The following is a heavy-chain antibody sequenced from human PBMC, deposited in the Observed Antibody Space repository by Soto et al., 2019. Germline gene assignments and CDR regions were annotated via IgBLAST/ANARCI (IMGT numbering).Heavy chain of an antibody. Sequence: GGSLILSRAASEFSFSRYSMSWVRQAPGKVLEWVSAISGSGGSTYYADSVKGRFTISKDNSKNTLYLQMNSLRAEDTAVYYCARDRYCSGGSCYSEWAFDIWGQGTMVTVSS. CDR1: EFSFSRYS. V-gene: IGHV3-23*01. CDR3: ARDRYCSGGSCYSEWAFDI. CDR2: ISGSGGST. D-gene: IGHD2-15*01. J-gene: IGHJ3*02.